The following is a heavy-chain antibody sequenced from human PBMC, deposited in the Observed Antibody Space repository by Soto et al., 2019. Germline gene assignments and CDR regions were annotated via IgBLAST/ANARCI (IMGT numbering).Heavy chain of an antibody. CDR1: GGSISGYY. CDR3: ARDLWGYCGTDCYPLDV. V-gene: IGHV4-59*01. J-gene: IGHJ6*02. D-gene: IGHD2-21*02. CDR2: MYNTGST. Sequence: SETLSLTSTVSGGSISGYYWSRIRQPPGKGLEWIGYMYNTGSTVYNPSFKSRVTISVDTSKNQFSLKLNSVTAADTAVYYCARDLWGYCGTDCYPLDVWGQGTTVT.